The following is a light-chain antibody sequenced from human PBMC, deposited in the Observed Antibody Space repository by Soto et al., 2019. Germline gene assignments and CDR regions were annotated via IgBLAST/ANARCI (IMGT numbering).Light chain of an antibody. J-gene: IGLJ2*01. CDR2: EVS. Sequence: QSALTQPASVSGSPGQSITISCTGTSSDVGGYNYVSWYQQHPGKAPKLMIYEVSNRPSGVSNRFSGSKSGNTASLTISGLQAEDEADYYCSSSTSSSTLVFVGGTKLTVL. CDR1: SSDVGGYNY. CDR3: SSSTSSSTLV. V-gene: IGLV2-14*01.